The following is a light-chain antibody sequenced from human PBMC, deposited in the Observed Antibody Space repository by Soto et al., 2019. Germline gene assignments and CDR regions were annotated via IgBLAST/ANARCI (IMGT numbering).Light chain of an antibody. CDR3: QQGNSFPYP. Sequence: DIQMTQSPSFVSASVGDRVTMTCRASEGMRRWLVWYQQKPGRAPTLLIYAASRLHSGVPSRFSGSRSGTEFTLSISSLQPEDFATYYCQQGNSFPYPLGQGPTLEMK. J-gene: IGKJ2*01. CDR1: EGMRRW. V-gene: IGKV1-12*01. CDR2: AAS.